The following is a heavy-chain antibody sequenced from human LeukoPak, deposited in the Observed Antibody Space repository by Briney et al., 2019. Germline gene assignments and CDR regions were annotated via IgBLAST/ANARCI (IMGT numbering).Heavy chain of an antibody. CDR2: INPNSGGT. D-gene: IGHD3-10*01. V-gene: IGHV1-2*02. Sequence: GASVKVSCKTSGYSFTDYYMHWVRQAPGQGLEWMGWINPNSGGTNYAQKFQGRVTMTRDTSISTAYMELSRLRSDDTAVYYCARDRGNWFDPWGQGTLVTVSS. J-gene: IGHJ5*02. CDR3: ARDRGNWFDP. CDR1: GYSFTDYY.